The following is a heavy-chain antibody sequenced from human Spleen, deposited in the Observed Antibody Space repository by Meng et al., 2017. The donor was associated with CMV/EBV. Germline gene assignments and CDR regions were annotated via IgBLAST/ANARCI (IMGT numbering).Heavy chain of an antibody. CDR3: AKDYFAFWSGYPNYGMDV. J-gene: IGHJ6*02. D-gene: IGHD3-3*01. CDR2: IRYDG. Sequence: GESLKISCAASGFIFSNYGMHWVRQAPGKGLEWVAFIRYDGDSVKGRFTISRDNSKNTLYLQINSLRAADTAVYYCAKDYFAFWSGYPNYGMDVWGQGTTVTVSS. CDR1: GFIFSNYG. V-gene: IGHV3-30*02.